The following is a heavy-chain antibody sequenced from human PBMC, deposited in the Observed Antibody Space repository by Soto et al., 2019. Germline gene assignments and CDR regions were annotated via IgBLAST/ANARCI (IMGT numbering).Heavy chain of an antibody. V-gene: IGHV4-4*07. J-gene: IGHJ4*01. D-gene: IGHD2-8*01. CDR3: VHHGGVPYYPDF. CDR2: ISPSGST. CDR1: GGSISSYD. Sequence: SQTLPLTCTVSGGSISSYDWSLIRQPAGKGLEWIWRISPSGSTNYNPSLKSRVTMSEDQSNNHLSLKVSAVTAADTAVYYCVHHGGVPYYPDFWGQGILVNVSS.